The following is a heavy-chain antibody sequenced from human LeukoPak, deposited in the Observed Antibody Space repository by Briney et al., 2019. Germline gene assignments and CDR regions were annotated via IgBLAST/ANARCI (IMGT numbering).Heavy chain of an antibody. CDR2: MNPNSGGT. D-gene: IGHD3-9*01. Sequence: GASVKVSCKASGYTFTGYYMHWVRQAPGQGLERMGRMNPNSGGTTFAQKFQGRVTLTRDTSISTAYMDLSSLRSDDTAVYYCARAQRDYDILTGYYAPYLDHWGQGALVTVSS. V-gene: IGHV1-2*06. J-gene: IGHJ4*02. CDR3: ARAQRDYDILTGYYAPYLDH. CDR1: GYTFTGYY.